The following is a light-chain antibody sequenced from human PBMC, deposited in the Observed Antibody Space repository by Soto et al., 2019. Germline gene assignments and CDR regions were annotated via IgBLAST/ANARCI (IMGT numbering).Light chain of an antibody. CDR1: SSNIGAGYD. Sequence: QSVLTQPPSVSGAPGQRGTISCTRSSSNIGAGYDVHWYQQLPGTAPKLLIYGNSNRPSGVPDRFSGSKSGTSASLAITGLQAEDEADYYCQSYDSSLSGSVFGNGTKVTVL. V-gene: IGLV1-40*01. CDR3: QSYDSSLSGSV. J-gene: IGLJ1*01. CDR2: GNS.